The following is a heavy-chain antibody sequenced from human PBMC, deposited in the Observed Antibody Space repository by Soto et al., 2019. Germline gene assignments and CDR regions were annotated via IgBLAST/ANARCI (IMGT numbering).Heavy chain of an antibody. J-gene: IGHJ4*02. Sequence: QVQLVQSGAEVKKPGASVKVSCKASGYTFYSYDITWVRQAPGQGLEWMGTTSIYNGNTNLAQNLQGRVTMTIDKSTATAYMELNSLTSDDTAVYYCARARATVTTERALGYWGQGTLVTVSS. CDR2: TSIYNGNT. V-gene: IGHV1-18*01. CDR3: ARARATVTTERALGY. CDR1: GYTFYSYD. D-gene: IGHD4-17*01.